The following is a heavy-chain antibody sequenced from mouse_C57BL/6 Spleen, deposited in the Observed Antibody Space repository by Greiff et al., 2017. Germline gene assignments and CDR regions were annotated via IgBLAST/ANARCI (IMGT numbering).Heavy chain of an antibody. D-gene: IGHD1-1*01. CDR1: GYTFTSYW. V-gene: IGHV1-50*01. Sequence: QVQLQQPGAELVKPGASVKLSCKASGYTFTSYWMQWVQQRPGKGLEWIGEIDPSDSYTNYHQKFKGKATFTVDTSSSTAYLQLSSLTSEDSAVYYCARSYGSSPAWFAYWGQGTLVTVSA. J-gene: IGHJ3*01. CDR2: IDPSDSYT. CDR3: ARSYGSSPAWFAY.